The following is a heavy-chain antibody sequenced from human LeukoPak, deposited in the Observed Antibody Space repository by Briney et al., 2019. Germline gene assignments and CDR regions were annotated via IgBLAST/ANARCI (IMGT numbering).Heavy chain of an antibody. V-gene: IGHV3-7*01. CDR2: IKQDGSEK. CDR1: GFTFSSYW. J-gene: IGHJ4*02. Sequence: GGSLRLSCAASGFTFSSYWMSWVRQAPGKGLEWVANIKQDGSEKYYVDSVKGRFTISRDNSKNTLYLQMNSLRAEDSAVYYCVRVYYYDSSGYDRHFDYWGQGTLVTVSS. D-gene: IGHD3-22*01. CDR3: VRVYYYDSSGYDRHFDY.